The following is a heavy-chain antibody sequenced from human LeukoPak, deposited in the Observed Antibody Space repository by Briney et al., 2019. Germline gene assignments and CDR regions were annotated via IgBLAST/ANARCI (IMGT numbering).Heavy chain of an antibody. CDR3: ARDRHNWNDGLDAFDI. V-gene: IGHV3-48*04. CDR2: ISSSGSTI. J-gene: IGHJ3*02. Sequence: PGGSLRLSCAASGFTFSSYSMSWIRQAPGKGLEWVSYISSSGSTIYYADSVKGRFTISRDNAKNSLYLQMNSLRAEDTAVYYCARDRHNWNDGLDAFDIWGQGTMVTVSS. CDR1: GFTFSSYS. D-gene: IGHD1-20*01.